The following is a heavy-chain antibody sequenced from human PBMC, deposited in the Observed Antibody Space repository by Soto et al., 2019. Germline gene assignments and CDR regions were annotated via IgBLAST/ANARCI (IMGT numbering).Heavy chain of an antibody. D-gene: IGHD1-1*01. Sequence: SSEKVSCKASGYTITSYGISWVPQAPGQGLEWMGWISAYNGNTNYAQKLQGRVTMTTDTSTSTAYMELRSLRSDDTAVYYCARDEGNWRPYYYYGMDVWGQGTTVTVSS. CDR1: GYTITSYG. V-gene: IGHV1-18*01. J-gene: IGHJ6*02. CDR2: ISAYNGNT. CDR3: ARDEGNWRPYYYYGMDV.